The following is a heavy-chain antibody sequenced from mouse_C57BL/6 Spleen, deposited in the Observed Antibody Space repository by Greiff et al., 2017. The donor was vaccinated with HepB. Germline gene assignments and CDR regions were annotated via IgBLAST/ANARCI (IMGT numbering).Heavy chain of an antibody. CDR2: INYDGSST. V-gene: IGHV5-16*01. J-gene: IGHJ4*01. Sequence: EVKLVESEGGLVQPGSSMKLSCTASGFTFSDYYMAWVRQVPEKGLEWVANINYDGSSTYYLDSLKSRFIISRDNAKNILYLQMSSLKSEDTATYYCARERGNWDDAMDYWGQGTSVTVSS. D-gene: IGHD4-1*01. CDR1: GFTFSDYY. CDR3: ARERGNWDDAMDY.